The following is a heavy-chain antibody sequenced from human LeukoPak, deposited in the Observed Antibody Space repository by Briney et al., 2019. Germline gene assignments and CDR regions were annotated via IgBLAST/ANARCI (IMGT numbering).Heavy chain of an antibody. CDR3: ARQVTIAVAGTDY. V-gene: IGHV4-34*01. CDR2: INHSGST. J-gene: IGHJ4*02. Sequence: SETLSLTCAVYGGSFSGYYWSWIRQPPGKGLEWIGEINHSGSTNYNPSLKSRVTISVDTSKNQFSLKLSSVTAADTAVYYCARQVTIAVAGTDYWGQGTLVTVPS. CDR1: GGSFSGYY. D-gene: IGHD6-19*01.